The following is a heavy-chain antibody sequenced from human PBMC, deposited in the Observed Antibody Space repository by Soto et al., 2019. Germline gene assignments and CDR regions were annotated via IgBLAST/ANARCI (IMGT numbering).Heavy chain of an antibody. J-gene: IGHJ6*02. CDR3: ARDRAYSGYDTKAGYYYYGMDV. CDR2: IYYSGST. D-gene: IGHD5-12*01. CDR1: GGTIINGGCC. Sequence: PSQPMRVTCTVAGGTIINGGCCCSFNRQHPGKGLEWIGYIYYSGSTYYNPSLKSRVTISVDTSKNQFSLKLSSVTAADTAVYYCARDRAYSGYDTKAGYYYYGMDVWGQGTTVTVSS. V-gene: IGHV4-31*03.